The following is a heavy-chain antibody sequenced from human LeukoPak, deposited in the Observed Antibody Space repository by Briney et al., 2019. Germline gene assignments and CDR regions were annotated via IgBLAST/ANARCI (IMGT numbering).Heavy chain of an antibody. V-gene: IGHV3-48*03. CDR2: ISSSGSTI. CDR3: ASQTDYYGSGSYYPYAFDI. CDR1: GFTFSSYE. D-gene: IGHD3-10*01. J-gene: IGHJ3*02. Sequence: GGSLRLSCAASGFTFSSYEMNWVRQAPGKGLEWVSYISSSGSTIYYADSVKGRFTISRDNAKNSLYLQMNSLRAEDTAVYYCASQTDYYGSGSYYPYAFDIWGQGTMVTVSS.